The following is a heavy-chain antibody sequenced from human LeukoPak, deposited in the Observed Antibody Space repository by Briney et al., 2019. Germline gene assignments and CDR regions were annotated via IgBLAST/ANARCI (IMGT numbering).Heavy chain of an antibody. D-gene: IGHD4-11*01. J-gene: IGHJ4*02. CDR3: ARVSQGATVRDY. CDR1: GGSISSSSYY. CDR2: IYYSGST. V-gene: IGHV4-39*01. Sequence: PSETLSLTCTVSGGSISSSSYYWGWIRQPPGKGLEWIGSIYYSGSTCYNPSLKSRVTISVDTSKNQFSLKLSSVTAADTAVYYCARVSQGATVRDYGGQGTRVTVPS.